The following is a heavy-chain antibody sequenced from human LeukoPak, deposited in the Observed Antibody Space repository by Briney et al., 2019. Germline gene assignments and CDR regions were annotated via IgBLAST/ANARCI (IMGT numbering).Heavy chain of an antibody. CDR2: ITSSSTYT. D-gene: IGHD1-26*01. J-gene: IGHJ4*02. CDR1: GFTFSSYS. V-gene: IGHV3-21*01. CDR3: ARGSSGSYYTLFDY. Sequence: GGSLRLSCAASGFTFSSYSMNWVRQAPGKGLEWVSSITSSSTYTYYADSMKGRFTISRDNAKNSLYLQMDSLRGEDTAVYYCARGSSGSYYTLFDYWGQGTLVTVSS.